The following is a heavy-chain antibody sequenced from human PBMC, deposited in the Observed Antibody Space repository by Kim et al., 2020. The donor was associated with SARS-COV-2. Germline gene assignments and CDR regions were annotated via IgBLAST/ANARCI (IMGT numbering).Heavy chain of an antibody. CDR1: GGSFSGYY. Sequence: SETLSLTCAVYGGSFSGYYWSWIRQPPGKGLEWIGEINHSGSTNYNPSLKSRVTISVDTSKNQFSLKLSSVTAADTAVYYCARGPYGDPRFDYWGQGTLVTVSS. CDR2: INHSGST. D-gene: IGHD4-17*01. J-gene: IGHJ4*02. V-gene: IGHV4-34*01. CDR3: ARGPYGDPRFDY.